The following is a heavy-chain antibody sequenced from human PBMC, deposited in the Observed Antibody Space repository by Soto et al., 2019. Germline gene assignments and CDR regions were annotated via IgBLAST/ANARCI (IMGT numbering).Heavy chain of an antibody. J-gene: IGHJ6*03. CDR3: AGRYCTNGVCYPSYYYYIDV. Sequence: EVQLLESGGGLVQPGGSLRLSCAASGFTFSTYAMSWVRQAPGKGLEWVSTITTSGGNTYYADSVQGRFTISRDNSKNTLYLQMNSLRAEDTAEYYCAGRYCTNGVCYPSYYYYIDVWGKRATVTVSS. V-gene: IGHV3-23*01. CDR1: GFTFSTYA. CDR2: ITTSGGNT. D-gene: IGHD2-8*01.